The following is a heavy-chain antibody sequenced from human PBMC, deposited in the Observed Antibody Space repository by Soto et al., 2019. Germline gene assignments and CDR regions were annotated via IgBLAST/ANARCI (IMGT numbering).Heavy chain of an antibody. CDR3: ATGRDYCGSEY. J-gene: IGHJ4*02. CDR2: IYYNGNR. CDR1: GGSITSYY. Sequence: QVQLQETGPGLVKPLEPLSLTCTVPGGSITSYYWSWVRQPPGKGLEWIGYIYYNGNRNYNPYLTSRLNRSLATSKNQFSLRLSSVTAADTVVYYWATGRDYCGSEYWGQGTLVTVSS. D-gene: IGHD3-10*01. V-gene: IGHV4-59*01.